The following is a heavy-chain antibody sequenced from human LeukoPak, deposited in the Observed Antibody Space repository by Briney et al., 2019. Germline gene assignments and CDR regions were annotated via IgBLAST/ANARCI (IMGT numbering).Heavy chain of an antibody. CDR1: GYTFTGYY. J-gene: IGHJ4*02. CDR3: ARVRGSSKPVGRFDY. V-gene: IGHV1-2*02. Sequence: ASVKVSCKASGYTFTGYYMHWVRQAPGQGLEWMGWINPNSGGTNYAQKFQGRVTMTRDTSISTAYMELSRLRSDDTAVYYCARVRGSSKPVGRFDYWGQGTLVTVSS. CDR2: INPNSGGT. D-gene: IGHD6-6*01.